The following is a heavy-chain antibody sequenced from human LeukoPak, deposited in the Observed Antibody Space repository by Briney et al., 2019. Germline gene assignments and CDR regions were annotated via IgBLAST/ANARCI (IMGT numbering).Heavy chain of an antibody. V-gene: IGHV3-53*04. CDR3: ARDKPGSFGTYYYGMDV. J-gene: IGHJ6*02. Sequence: GGSLRLSCAASGFTLSSNYMSWVRQAPGKGLEGVSVIYSGGSTYYADSVKGRFTISRHNSKNTLYLQMNSLRAEDTAVYYCARDKPGSFGTYYYGMDVWGQGTTVTVSS. CDR2: IYSGGST. D-gene: IGHD2-15*01. CDR1: GFTLSSNY.